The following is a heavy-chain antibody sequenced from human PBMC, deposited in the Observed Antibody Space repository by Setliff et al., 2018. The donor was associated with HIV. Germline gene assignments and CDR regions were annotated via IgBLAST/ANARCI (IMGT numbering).Heavy chain of an antibody. J-gene: IGHJ4*02. CDR1: GGSISSTTYY. D-gene: IGHD3-10*01. CDR3: ARGGGYYKLDY. CDR2: IYYSGST. V-gene: IGHV4-39*07. Sequence: ASETLSLTCAVSGGSISSTTYYWGWIRQPPGKGLEWIGTIYYSGSTYYNPSLKSRVTISVDKSKDQLSLKLTSVTAADTALYYCARGGGYYKLDYWGRGTLVTVSS.